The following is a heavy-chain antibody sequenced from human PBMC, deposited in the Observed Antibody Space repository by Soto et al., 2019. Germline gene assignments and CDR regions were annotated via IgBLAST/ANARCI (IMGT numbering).Heavy chain of an antibody. D-gene: IGHD4-17*01. CDR2: ISAYNGNT. J-gene: IGHJ6*02. V-gene: IGHV1-18*01. CDR3: AGDRKLRWDYYYGMDV. CDR1: GYTFTSYG. Sequence: QVQMVQSGAEVKKPGASVKVSCKASGYTFTSYGISWVRQAPGQGLEWMGWISAYNGNTNYAQKLQGRVTMTTDTSTSTAYMELRSLGSDDTAVYYCAGDRKLRWDYYYGMDVGGQGTKVTFSS.